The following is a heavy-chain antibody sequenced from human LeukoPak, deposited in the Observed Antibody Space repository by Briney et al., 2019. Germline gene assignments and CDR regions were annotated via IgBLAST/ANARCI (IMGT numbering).Heavy chain of an antibody. CDR2: IYYSGST. V-gene: IGHV4-59*08. D-gene: IGHD3-16*02. J-gene: IGHJ4*02. Sequence: TSETLSLTCTVSGGSISSYYWSWIRQPPGKGLEWIGYIYYSGSTDYNPSLKSRVTISVDTSKNQFSLKLSSVTAADTAVYYCARGFYDYVWGTYRPLYFDYWGQGTLVTVSS. CDR3: ARGFYDYVWGTYRPLYFDY. CDR1: GGSISSYY.